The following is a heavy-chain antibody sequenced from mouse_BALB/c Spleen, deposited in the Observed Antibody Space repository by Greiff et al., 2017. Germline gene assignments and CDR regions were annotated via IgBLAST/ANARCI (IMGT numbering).Heavy chain of an antibody. CDR3: ARSGWDWFAY. J-gene: IGHJ3*01. V-gene: IGHV5-17*02. CDR1: GFTFSSFG. CDR2: ISSGSSTI. D-gene: IGHD1-1*02. Sequence: DVKLVESGGGLVQPGGSRKLSCAASGFTFSSFGMHWVRQAPEKGLEWVAYISSGSSTIYYADTVKGRFTISRDNPKNTLFLQMTSLRSEDTAMYYCARSGWDWFAYWGQGTLVTVSA.